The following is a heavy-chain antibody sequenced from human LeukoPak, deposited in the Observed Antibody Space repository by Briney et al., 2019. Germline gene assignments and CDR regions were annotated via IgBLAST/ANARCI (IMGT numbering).Heavy chain of an antibody. CDR1: GSPFSIHG. CDR3: ARVRGPTVTTWYFDL. V-gene: IGHV3-48*01. Sequence: GGPLSLFCGASGSPFSIHGMIWVRQAPGKGLEWVSYISPWSDTIYYADSVKRRFTISRDDARNSLYLQMHSLRAGDTAVYYCARVRGPTVTTWYFDLWGRGTLVTVSS. CDR2: ISPWSDTI. D-gene: IGHD4-17*01. J-gene: IGHJ2*01.